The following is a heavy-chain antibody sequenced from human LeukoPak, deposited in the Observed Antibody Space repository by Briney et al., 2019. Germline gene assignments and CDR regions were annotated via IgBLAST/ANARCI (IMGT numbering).Heavy chain of an antibody. D-gene: IGHD1-26*01. V-gene: IGHV4-34*01. CDR1: GGSFSGYY. J-gene: IGHJ4*02. CDR2: INHSGST. CDR3: ARAGAIFDY. Sequence: PSETLSLTCAVYGGSFSGYYWSWIRQPPGKGLECIGEINHSGSTNYNPSLKSRVTISVDTSKNQFSLKLSSVTAADTAVYYCARAGAIFDYWGQGTLVTVSS.